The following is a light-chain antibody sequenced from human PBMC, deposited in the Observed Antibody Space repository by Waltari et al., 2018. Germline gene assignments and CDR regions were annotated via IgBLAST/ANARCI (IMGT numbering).Light chain of an antibody. CDR2: EVT. J-gene: IGLJ1*01. CDR3: CSYAGSSTYSYV. Sequence: QSALTQPASVSGSTGQSITISCTGSSGDIGSFDLVSWYQQHPGRAPKLIIYEVTKRPSGVSNRFSASKSGNTASLTISGLQAEDEADYHCCSYAGSSTYSYVFGPGTKVSVL. V-gene: IGLV2-23*02. CDR1: SGDIGSFDL.